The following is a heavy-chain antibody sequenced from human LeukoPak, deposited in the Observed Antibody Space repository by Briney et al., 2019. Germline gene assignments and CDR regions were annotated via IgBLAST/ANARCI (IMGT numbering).Heavy chain of an antibody. CDR3: ARDMRSSYDFWSYDAFDI. J-gene: IGHJ3*02. CDR2: IKQDGSEK. V-gene: IGHV3-7*01. CDR1: GFTFSSYW. D-gene: IGHD3-3*01. Sequence: GGSLRLSCAASGFTFSSYWMSWVRQAPGKGLEWVANIKQDGSEKYYVDSVKGRFTISRDNAKNSLYLQMNSLRAEDTAVYYCARDMRSSYDFWSYDAFDIWGQGTMVTVSS.